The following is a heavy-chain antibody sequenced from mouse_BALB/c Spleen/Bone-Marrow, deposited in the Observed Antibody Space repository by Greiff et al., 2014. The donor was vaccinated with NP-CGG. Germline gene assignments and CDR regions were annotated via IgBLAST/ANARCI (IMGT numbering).Heavy chain of an antibody. Sequence: LQQSGPELGKPGASVKMSCKASGYTFTSYVMHWGEQKPGAGLEWIGYINPYNDGTKYNEKFKGKATLTSDKSSSTAYMELSSLTSEDSAVYYCARGYYGPSWFAYWGQGTLVTVSA. CDR1: GYTFTSYV. J-gene: IGHJ3*01. V-gene: IGHV1-14*01. CDR2: INPYNDGT. CDR3: ARGYYGPSWFAY. D-gene: IGHD1-2*01.